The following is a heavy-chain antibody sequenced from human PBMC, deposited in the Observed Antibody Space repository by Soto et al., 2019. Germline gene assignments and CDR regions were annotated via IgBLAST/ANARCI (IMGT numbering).Heavy chain of an antibody. V-gene: IGHV4-59*01. CDR3: ARGRSDNWEVLRGFWDYYYMDV. D-gene: IGHD1-20*01. CDR1: GGSISSYY. Sequence: PSETLSLTCTVSGGSISSYYWSWIRQPPGKGLEWIGYIYYSGSTNYNPSLKSRVTISVDTSKNQFSLKRSSVTAADTAVYCCARGRSDNWEVLRGFWDYYYMDVWGKGTTVTVSS. CDR2: IYYSGST. J-gene: IGHJ6*03.